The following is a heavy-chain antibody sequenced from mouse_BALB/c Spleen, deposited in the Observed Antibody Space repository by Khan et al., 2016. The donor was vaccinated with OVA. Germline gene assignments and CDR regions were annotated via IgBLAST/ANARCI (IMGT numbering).Heavy chain of an antibody. CDR3: ASHLTGSFAY. J-gene: IGHJ3*01. D-gene: IGHD4-1*01. Sequence: EVELVESGGDLMKPGGSLKLSCAASGFTFSTYGMSWVRQTPDKRLEWVATINSDGYYTYYPDSVQGRFTISRNNDKNTLYLQMSSRKSEDTAMYYCASHLTGSFAYWGQGTLVTVSA. CDR2: INSDGYYT. V-gene: IGHV5-6*01. CDR1: GFTFSTYG.